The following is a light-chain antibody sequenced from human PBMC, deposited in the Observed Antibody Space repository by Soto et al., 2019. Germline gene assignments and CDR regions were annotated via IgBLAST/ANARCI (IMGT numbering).Light chain of an antibody. Sequence: AIQMTQSPSSLSASVGDRVTITCRASQGIRHYLGWYQQKPGKAPKLLIYAASSLQSGVPSRCSGSGSCTDFTLTISSLQPEDFATYYCLQDYNYPLTFGGGTKVEIK. CDR1: QGIRHY. CDR2: AAS. J-gene: IGKJ4*01. V-gene: IGKV1-6*01. CDR3: LQDYNYPLT.